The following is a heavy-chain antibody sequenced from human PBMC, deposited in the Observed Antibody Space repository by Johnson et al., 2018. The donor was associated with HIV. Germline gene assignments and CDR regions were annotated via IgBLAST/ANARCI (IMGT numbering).Heavy chain of an antibody. CDR3: AKDLQDYYDSSGHDAFDI. CDR1: GFTFSSYG. Sequence: QVLLVESGGGVVQPGGSLRLSCAASGFTFSSYGMHWVRQAPGKGLQWVAFVRHDGSNKYYAESLKGRFTISRDNSKNTLYLQMNSLRAEDTAVYYCAKDLQDYYDSSGHDAFDIWGQGTMVTVSS. V-gene: IGHV3-30*02. J-gene: IGHJ3*02. CDR2: VRHDGSNK. D-gene: IGHD3-22*01.